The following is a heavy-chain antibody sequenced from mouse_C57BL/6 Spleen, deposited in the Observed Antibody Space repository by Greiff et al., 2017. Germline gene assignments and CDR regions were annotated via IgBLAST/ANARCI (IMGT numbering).Heavy chain of an antibody. CDR1: GYTFTSYW. J-gene: IGHJ4*01. CDR2: IHPNSGST. CDR3: ARRAIYYGNYGAMDY. V-gene: IGHV1-64*01. D-gene: IGHD2-1*01. Sequence: QVQLQQPGAELVKPGASVKLSCKASGYTFTSYWMHWVKQRPGQGLEWIGMIHPNSGSTNYNEKFKSKATLTVDKSSSTAYMQLSSLTSEDSAVYYCARRAIYYGNYGAMDYWGQGTSVTVSS.